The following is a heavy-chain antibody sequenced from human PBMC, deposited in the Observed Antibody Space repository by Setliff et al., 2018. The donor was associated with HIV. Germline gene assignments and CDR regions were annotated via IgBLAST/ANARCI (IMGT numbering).Heavy chain of an antibody. J-gene: IGHJ4*02. D-gene: IGHD3-22*01. Sequence: TSETLSLTCAVYGESLSGYYWSWIRQTPGKGLEWIAEINHSGNTNYNPSLKSRVTISVVTSKSHFSLKMTSVTAADTAIYYCARGALSLTMTKLLSFFDSWGQGTQVTVSS. CDR3: ARGALSLTMTKLLSFFDS. CDR2: INHSGNT. CDR1: GESLSGYY. V-gene: IGHV4-34*01.